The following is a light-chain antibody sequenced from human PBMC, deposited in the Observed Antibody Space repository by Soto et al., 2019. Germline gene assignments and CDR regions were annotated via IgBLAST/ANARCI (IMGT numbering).Light chain of an antibody. CDR2: DVI. J-gene: IGLJ2*01. V-gene: IGLV2-14*01. CDR3: SSDTSSSTVV. CDR1: SSDVGGYKD. Sequence: QSALTQPASVSGSPGQSITISCTGTSSDVGGYKDVSWYQQHPGKAPKLMISDVINRTSGVSNRFSGYKSGNTASLTISGLQAEDEADYYCSSDTSSSTVVFGGGTKLTVL.